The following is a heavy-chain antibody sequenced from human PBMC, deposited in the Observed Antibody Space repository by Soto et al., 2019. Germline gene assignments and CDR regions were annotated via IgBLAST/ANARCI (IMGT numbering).Heavy chain of an antibody. J-gene: IGHJ4*02. CDR1: GYTFTSYA. CDR3: ARDSSDGGNPGGY. V-gene: IGHV1-3*01. D-gene: IGHD2-15*01. CDR2: INAGNGNT. Sequence: ASVKVSCKASGYTFTSYAMHWVRQAPGQRLEWMGWINAGNGNTKYSQKFQGRVTITRDTSASTAYMELSSLRAEDTAVYYCARDSSDGGNPGGYWGQGTLVTVSS.